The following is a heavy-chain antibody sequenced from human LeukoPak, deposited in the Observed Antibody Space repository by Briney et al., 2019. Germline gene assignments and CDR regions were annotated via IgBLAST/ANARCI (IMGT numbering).Heavy chain of an antibody. CDR3: AREDREIKYDFLTGYSSTSSIDH. CDR1: GFTFGSYW. D-gene: IGHD3-9*01. J-gene: IGHJ4*02. V-gene: IGHV3-7*01. CDR2: IRQDETEK. Sequence: GGSLRLSCAASGFTFGSYWMSWVRQAPGKGLEWVANIRQDETEKNYVDSVKGRFTISRDNAKNSLYLQMNSLRAEDTAVYYCAREDREIKYDFLTGYSSTSSIDHWGQGTLVTVSS.